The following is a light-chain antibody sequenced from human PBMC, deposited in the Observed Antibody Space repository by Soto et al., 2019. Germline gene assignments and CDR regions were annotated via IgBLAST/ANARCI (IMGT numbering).Light chain of an antibody. CDR3: SSYTAYTTLWV. CDR1: SSDVGTSYL. J-gene: IGLJ3*02. V-gene: IGLV2-14*02. Sequence: QSVLTQPASVSGSPGQSITISCTGTSSDVGTSYLVSWYQQHPGKAPKLIIYGVSNRPSGVSNRFSASKSGNAASLTISGLQAEDEADYYCSSYTAYTTLWVFGGGTKLTVL. CDR2: GVS.